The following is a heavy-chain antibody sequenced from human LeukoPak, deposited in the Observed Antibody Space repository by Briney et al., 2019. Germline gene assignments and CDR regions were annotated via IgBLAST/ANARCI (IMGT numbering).Heavy chain of an antibody. CDR3: ARGGYFDILTGYYNGEFDY. V-gene: IGHV3-7*03. Sequence: GGSLRLSCPASGFTFSSYWMSWVRQAPGKGLEWVANIKQDGSEKYYVDSVKGRFTISRDNAKNSLYLQMNSLRAEDTAVYYCARGGYFDILTGYYNGEFDYWGQGTLVTASS. D-gene: IGHD3-9*01. CDR1: GFTFSSYW. J-gene: IGHJ4*02. CDR2: IKQDGSEK.